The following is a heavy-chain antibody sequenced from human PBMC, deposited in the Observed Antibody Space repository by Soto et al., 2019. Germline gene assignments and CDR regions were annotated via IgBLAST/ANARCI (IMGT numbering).Heavy chain of an antibody. J-gene: IGHJ6*02. CDR1: GYTFTSYY. CDR2: INPSGGST. D-gene: IGHD6-6*01. V-gene: IGHV1-46*01. CDR3: AREGSIAARHYYYYGMDV. Sequence: ASVKVSCKASGYTFTSYYMHWVRQAPGQGLEWMGIINPSGGSTSYAQKFQGRVTMTRDTSTSTVYMELSSLRSEDTAVYYCAREGSIAARHYYYYGMDVWGQGTTVTVSS.